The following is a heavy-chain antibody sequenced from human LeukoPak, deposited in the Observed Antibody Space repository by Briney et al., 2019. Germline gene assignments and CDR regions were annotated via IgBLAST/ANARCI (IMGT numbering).Heavy chain of an antibody. Sequence: SETLSLTRTVSGGSISSYYWSWIRQPPGKGLEWIGYIYYSGSTNYNPSLKSRVTISVDTSKNQFSLKLSSVTAADTAVYYCATCYAPLGYYYYMDVWGKGTTVTVSS. V-gene: IGHV4-59*08. J-gene: IGHJ6*03. CDR3: ATCYAPLGYYYYMDV. D-gene: IGHD2-2*01. CDR2: IYYSGST. CDR1: GGSISSYY.